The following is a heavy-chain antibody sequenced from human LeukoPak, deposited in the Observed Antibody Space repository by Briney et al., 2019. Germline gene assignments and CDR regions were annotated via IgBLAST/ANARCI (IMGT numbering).Heavy chain of an antibody. CDR1: GGSFSGYY. CDR2: INHRGST. D-gene: IGHD1-26*01. J-gene: IGHJ4*02. CDR3: ARGSGSYWAMTNYLDY. V-gene: IGHV4-34*01. Sequence: SETLSLTCAVYGGSFSGYYWSWIRQPPGKGLEWIGEINHRGSTNYNPSLKSRVTISVDTSKNQFSLKLSSVTAADTAVYYCARGSGSYWAMTNYLDYWGQGTLVTVSS.